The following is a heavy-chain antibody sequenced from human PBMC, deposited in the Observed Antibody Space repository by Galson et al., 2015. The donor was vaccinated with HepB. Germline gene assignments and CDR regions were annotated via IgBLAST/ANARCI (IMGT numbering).Heavy chain of an antibody. J-gene: IGHJ4*02. CDR1: GDSVSSHSAA. V-gene: IGHV6-1*01. Sequence: CAISGDSVSSHSAAWNWIRQSPSRGLEWLARTYYRSKWYNDYAVSVKSRITINPDTSKNQLSLQLNSVTPEDTAVYYCARDRARQFDYWGQGTLVTVSS. D-gene: IGHD6-6*01. CDR3: ARDRARQFDY. CDR2: TYYRSKWYN.